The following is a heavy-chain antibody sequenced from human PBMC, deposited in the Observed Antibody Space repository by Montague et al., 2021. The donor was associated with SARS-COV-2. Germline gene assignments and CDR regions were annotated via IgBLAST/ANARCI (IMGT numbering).Heavy chain of an antibody. D-gene: IGHD6-19*01. Sequence: CAISGDSASSNTAAWNWIRQSPSRGLEWLGRTYYRSKWYYDYAVSVKSRMTISPDTSKNQFSLQVNSVTPEDTAVYYCARGADRYYFYGMDVWGQGTTVTVSS. CDR1: GDSASSNTAA. V-gene: IGHV6-1*01. CDR2: TYYRSKWYY. CDR3: ARGADRYYFYGMDV. J-gene: IGHJ6*02.